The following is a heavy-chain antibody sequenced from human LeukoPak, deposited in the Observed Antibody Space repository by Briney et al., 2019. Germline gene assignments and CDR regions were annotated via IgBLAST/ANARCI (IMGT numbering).Heavy chain of an antibody. CDR3: ARALGPYYDSSGYSDY. V-gene: IGHV1-69*13. J-gene: IGHJ4*02. D-gene: IGHD3-22*01. CDR2: IIPIFGTA. CDR1: GGTFNSYA. Sequence: SVKVSCKASGGTFNSYAISWVRQAPGQGLEWMGGIIPIFGTANYAQKFQGRVTITADESTSTAYMELSSLRSEDTAVYYCARALGPYYDSSGYSDYWGQGTLVTVSS.